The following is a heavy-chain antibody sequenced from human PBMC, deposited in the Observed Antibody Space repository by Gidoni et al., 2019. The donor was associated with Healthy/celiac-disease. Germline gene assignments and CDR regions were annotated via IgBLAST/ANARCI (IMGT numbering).Heavy chain of an antibody. CDR3: ARDKGEFYPIPYYYGMDV. V-gene: IGHV3-11*01. CDR2: ISSSGSTI. J-gene: IGHJ6*02. D-gene: IGHD2-2*02. Sequence: QVQLVESGGGLVKPGGSLRLSCAASGFPFSAYYMSWIRQAPGKGLEWVSYISSSGSTIYYADSVKGRFTISRDNAKNSLYLQMNSLRAEDTAVYYCARDKGEFYPIPYYYGMDVWGQGTTVTVSS. CDR1: GFPFSAYY.